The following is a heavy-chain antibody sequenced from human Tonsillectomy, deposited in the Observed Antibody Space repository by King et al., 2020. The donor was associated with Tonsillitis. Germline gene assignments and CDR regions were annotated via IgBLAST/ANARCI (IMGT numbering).Heavy chain of an antibody. CDR1: GGSFSGYY. J-gene: IGHJ4*02. V-gene: IGHV4-34*01. Sequence: VQLQQWGAGLLKPSETLSLHFDFYGGSFSGYYWGWIRQPPGKGLEWVGEINHSGSTHYNPSLKSRVTISVDTSKNQFSLRLRSVTAADTAVYYCVRGRDDFWSGPPDYWGQGILVTVSS. D-gene: IGHD3-3*01. CDR2: INHSGST. CDR3: VRGRDDFWSGPPDY.